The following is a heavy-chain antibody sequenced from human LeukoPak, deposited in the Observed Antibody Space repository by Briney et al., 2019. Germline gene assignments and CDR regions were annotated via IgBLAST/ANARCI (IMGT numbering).Heavy chain of an antibody. CDR2: IKYDGSEQ. V-gene: IGHV3-7*03. CDR3: ARGRVIAPGRTFYYGMDV. Sequence: GSLRLSCAASGFTFSTYWMTWVRQAPGKGLEWVASIKYDGSEQYYVDSVKGRFTISRDNAKNSEHLQMNGLRAEDTAVYYCARGRVIAPGRTFYYGMDVWGQGTTVTVSS. D-gene: IGHD2/OR15-2a*01. CDR1: GFTFSTYW. J-gene: IGHJ6*02.